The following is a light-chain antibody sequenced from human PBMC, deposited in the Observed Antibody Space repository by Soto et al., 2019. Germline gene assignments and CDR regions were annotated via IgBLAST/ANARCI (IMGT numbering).Light chain of an antibody. CDR1: QSISGW. J-gene: IGKJ2*01. CDR3: QHYNDYSYT. V-gene: IGKV1-5*03. CDR2: QAS. Sequence: DIQMTQSPSTLSASVGDRVAITCRASQSISGWLAWYQQKPGKVPKLLIYQASTSEDGVPSRFSGSGSGTEFTLTISSLQPDDSATYYCQHYNDYSYTFGPGTTLETK.